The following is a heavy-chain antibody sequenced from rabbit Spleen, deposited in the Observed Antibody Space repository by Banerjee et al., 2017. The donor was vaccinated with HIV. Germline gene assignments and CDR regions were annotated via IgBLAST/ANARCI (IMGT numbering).Heavy chain of an antibody. V-gene: IGHV1S45*01. Sequence: QEQLGESGGGLVQPEGSLTLTCKASGFSFSDRDVMCWVRQAPGKGLEWITCINAATGKPVYATWAKGRFTISRTSSTTVTLRMTSLTAADRATYFCARDVDGYSGYGDRLDLWGQGTLVTVS. CDR2: INAATGKP. J-gene: IGHJ3*01. D-gene: IGHD1-1*01. CDR3: ARDVDGYSGYGDRLDL. CDR1: GFSFSDRDV.